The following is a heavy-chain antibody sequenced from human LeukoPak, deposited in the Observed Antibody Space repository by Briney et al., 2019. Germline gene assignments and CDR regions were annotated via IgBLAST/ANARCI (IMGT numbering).Heavy chain of an antibody. J-gene: IGHJ6*02. CDR2: INPNSSGT. Sequence: SVSLSCKASGYTFTGYYMHWVRQALGQGLEWMGWINPNSSGTNYAQKFQGRVTMTRDTSISTAYMELSRLRSDDTAVYYCARDDYSSSWYYYYGMDVWGQGTTVTVSS. D-gene: IGHD6-13*01. CDR3: ARDDYSSSWYYYYGMDV. CDR1: GYTFTGYY. V-gene: IGHV1-2*02.